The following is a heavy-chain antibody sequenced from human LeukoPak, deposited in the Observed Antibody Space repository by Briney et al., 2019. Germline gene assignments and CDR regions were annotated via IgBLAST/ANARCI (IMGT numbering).Heavy chain of an antibody. CDR3: ARGRRLDVYHYYYYGMDV. V-gene: IGHV4-34*01. J-gene: IGHJ6*02. D-gene: IGHD3/OR15-3a*01. Sequence: SETLSLTCAVYGGSFSGYYWSWIRQPPGKGLEWIGEINHSGSTNYNPSLKSRVTISVDTSKNQFSLKLSSVAAADTAVYYCARGRRLDVYHYYYYGMDVWGQGATVTVSS. CDR1: GGSFSGYY. CDR2: INHSGST.